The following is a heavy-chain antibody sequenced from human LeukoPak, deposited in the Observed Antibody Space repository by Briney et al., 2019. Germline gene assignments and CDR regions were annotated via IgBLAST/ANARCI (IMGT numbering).Heavy chain of an antibody. CDR1: GFTFSSYG. Sequence: GGSLRLSCAASGFTFSSYGMHWVRQAPGKGLEWVAVIWYDGSNKYYADSVKGRFTISRDNSKNTLYLQMNSPRAEDTAVYYCARNPTPTPRSSTSKRFHYYYYMDVWGKGTTVTVSS. D-gene: IGHD2-2*01. CDR2: IWYDGSNK. J-gene: IGHJ6*03. CDR3: ARNPTPTPRSSTSKRFHYYYYMDV. V-gene: IGHV3-33*01.